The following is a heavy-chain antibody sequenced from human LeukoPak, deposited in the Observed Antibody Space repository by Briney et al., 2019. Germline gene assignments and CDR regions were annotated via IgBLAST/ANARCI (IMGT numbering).Heavy chain of an antibody. CDR3: ARDRHYYDSSGYYYGQPTFDY. CDR2: ISPRGDIT. V-gene: IGHV3-23*01. CDR1: GFSFRSHG. Sequence: PGGSLRLSCAASGFSFRSHGMNWVRQAPGKGLEWVSGISPRGDITDYKDSVRGRFTISRDNFKNTVSLQLNSLRAEDTAVYYCARDRHYYDSSGYYYGQPTFDYWGQGTLVTVSS. J-gene: IGHJ4*02. D-gene: IGHD3-22*01.